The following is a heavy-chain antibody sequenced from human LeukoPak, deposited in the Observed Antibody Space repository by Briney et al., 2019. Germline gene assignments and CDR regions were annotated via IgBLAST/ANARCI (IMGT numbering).Heavy chain of an antibody. Sequence: GRSLTLSCAASGFTFTTFGIHWVRQAPGKGLEWVAAISPHGDIEYYTDSVKGRFTISRDNSKNMIYLQMNSLRGEDSAVYYCAKINNNDDYWGQGNLVTVSS. D-gene: IGHD1/OR15-1a*01. V-gene: IGHV3-30*18. J-gene: IGHJ4*02. CDR3: AKINNNDDY. CDR1: GFTFTTFG. CDR2: ISPHGDIE.